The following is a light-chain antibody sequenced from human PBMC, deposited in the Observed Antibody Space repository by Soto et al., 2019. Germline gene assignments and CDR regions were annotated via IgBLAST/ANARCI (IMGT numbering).Light chain of an antibody. CDR1: SSNIGSNT. CDR3: AALDDSLNGVV. Sequence: QSVLTQPPSASGTPGQRVTISCSGSSSNIGSNTVNWYQPLPGTAPKRLIYSNNQRPSGVHDRFSGSKSGTSASLASSGLQSEDEADYYCAALDDSLNGVVFGGGTKLNVL. V-gene: IGLV1-44*01. CDR2: SNN. J-gene: IGLJ2*01.